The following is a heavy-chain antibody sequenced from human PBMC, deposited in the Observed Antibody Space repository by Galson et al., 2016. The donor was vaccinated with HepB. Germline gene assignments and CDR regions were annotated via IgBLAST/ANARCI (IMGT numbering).Heavy chain of an antibody. Sequence: SVKVSCKASGYTFTTSGISWVRQAPGQGLEWMGWISTYSGNTKYAQKFQGGLTLTTDSSTTTAYMELRSLRSEDTAVYYCARAIRNQLLSEYWGQGTLITVSS. CDR3: ARAIRNQLLSEY. V-gene: IGHV1-18*01. CDR2: ISTYSGNT. J-gene: IGHJ4*02. D-gene: IGHD1-14*01. CDR1: GYTFTTSG.